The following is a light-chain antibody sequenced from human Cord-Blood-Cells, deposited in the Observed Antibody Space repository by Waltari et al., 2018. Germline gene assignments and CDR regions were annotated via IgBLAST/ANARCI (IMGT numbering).Light chain of an antibody. J-gene: IGKJ1*01. CDR2: GAS. Sequence: EIVMTQSPATLSVSPGERATLSCRSSQSVSSNLAWYQQKPGQAPRILIYGASARATGIPARFSGSGSETEFTLTISSLQSEDFAVYYCQQYNNWPRTFGQGTKVEIK. CDR1: QSVSSN. V-gene: IGKV3-15*01. CDR3: QQYNNWPRT.